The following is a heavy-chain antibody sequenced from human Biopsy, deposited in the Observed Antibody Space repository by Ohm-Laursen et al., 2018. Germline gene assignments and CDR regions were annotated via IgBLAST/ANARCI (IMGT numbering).Heavy chain of an antibody. Sequence: ASVKASCKASGYDFLDFHIHWVRQVPGQGLEWIGHINPHTGVTKYAQKFLDRITMTGDTSISTAYMDLSRLTSADTGIYYYARPSGGVSTIGFDPWGQGTLVIVSS. CDR2: INPHTGVT. CDR1: GYDFLDFH. CDR3: ARPSGGVSTIGFDP. J-gene: IGHJ5*02. D-gene: IGHD5/OR15-5a*01. V-gene: IGHV1-2*05.